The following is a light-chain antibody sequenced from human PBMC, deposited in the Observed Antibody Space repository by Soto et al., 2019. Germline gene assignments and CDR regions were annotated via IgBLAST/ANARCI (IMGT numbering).Light chain of an antibody. CDR3: QQRTTWPIT. CDR2: DGS. V-gene: IGKV3-11*01. J-gene: IGKJ5*01. Sequence: VLTQSPATLSLSPGERATLSCRASQNINSHLAWYQQKPGQAPRLLIYDGSNRATGIPARFSGSGSGTDFTLTISSLEPEDFALYFCQQRTTWPITFGQGTRLEI. CDR1: QNINSH.